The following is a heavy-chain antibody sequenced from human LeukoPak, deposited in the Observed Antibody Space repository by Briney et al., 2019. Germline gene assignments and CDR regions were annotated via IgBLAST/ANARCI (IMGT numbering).Heavy chain of an antibody. CDR1: GFTLSLAW. CDR2: IKYDGSYT. CDR3: VRDGDAYNFDF. J-gene: IGHJ4*02. Sequence: TGGSLRLSCATSGFTLSLAWMHWVRQAPGKGLEWVSRIKYDGSYTNYADSVKGRFTISRDNARNTLSLHMISLRAEDTAVYFCVRDGDAYNFDFWGQGTLVTVSS. V-gene: IGHV3-74*01. D-gene: IGHD5-24*01.